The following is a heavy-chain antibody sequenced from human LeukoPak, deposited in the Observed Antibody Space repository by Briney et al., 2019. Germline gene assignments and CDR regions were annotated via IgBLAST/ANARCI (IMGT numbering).Heavy chain of an antibody. CDR2: IKSKTDGGTT. D-gene: IGHD2-2*01. CDR3: TTPGVVPAAISSDYYYYMDV. J-gene: IGHJ6*03. CDR1: GFTLSNVW. V-gene: IGHV3-15*01. Sequence: GGCLRLSCAASGFTLSNVWLRWVRPAPGKGLGWVGRIKSKTDGGTTDYAAPVKGRFTISRDDSKNTLYLQMNSLKTEDTAVYYCTTPGVVPAAISSDYYYYMDVWGKGTTVTVSS.